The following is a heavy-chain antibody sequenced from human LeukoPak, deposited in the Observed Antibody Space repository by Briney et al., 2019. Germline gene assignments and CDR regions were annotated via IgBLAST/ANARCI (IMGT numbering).Heavy chain of an antibody. D-gene: IGHD6-13*01. Sequence: PSETLSLTCTVSGGSISSGTYYWGWVRQPPGEGLEWIGYTYSSGSTNYNPSLKSRVTISVDTSKNQFSLKLSSVTAADTAVYYCARLRQQLVRDALDIWGQGTMVTVSS. CDR2: TYSSGST. V-gene: IGHV4-61*05. J-gene: IGHJ3*02. CDR1: GGSISSGTYY. CDR3: ARLRQQLVRDALDI.